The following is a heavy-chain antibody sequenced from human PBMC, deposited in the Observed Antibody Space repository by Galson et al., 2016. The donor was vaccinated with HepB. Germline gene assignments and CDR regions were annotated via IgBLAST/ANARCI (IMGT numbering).Heavy chain of an antibody. J-gene: IGHJ6*03. V-gene: IGHV5-51*01. CDR3: ARQGQHNYYYYMDV. CDR1: GYTFSDYW. Sequence: QSGAEVKKPGESLQISCKGSGYTFSDYWIGWVRQMPGKGLEWMGIIYPGDSDTRYRPSFQGQVTISADKSTSTVYLQWSSLKASDTAMYYCARQGQHNYYYYMDVWGKGTTVTVSS. CDR2: IYPGDSDT. D-gene: IGHD1-1*01.